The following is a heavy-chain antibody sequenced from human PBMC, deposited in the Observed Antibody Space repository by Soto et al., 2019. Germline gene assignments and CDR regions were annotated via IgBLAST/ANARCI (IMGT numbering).Heavy chain of an antibody. D-gene: IGHD1-26*01. J-gene: IGHJ4*02. V-gene: IGHV4-39*01. Sequence: SETLSLTCTVSGGSISSSSYYWGWIRQPPGKGLEWIGSIYYSGSTYYNPSLKSRVTISVDTSKNQFSLKLSSVTAADTAVYYCARLPRVGATDYWGQGTLVTVSS. CDR3: ARLPRVGATDY. CDR1: GGSISSSSYY. CDR2: IYYSGST.